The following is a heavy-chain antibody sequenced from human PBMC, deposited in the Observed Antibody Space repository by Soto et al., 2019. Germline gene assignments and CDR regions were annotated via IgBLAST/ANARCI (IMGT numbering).Heavy chain of an antibody. V-gene: IGHV1-18*01. CDR1: GYTFASYV. CDR3: ARGTTVTGYYYYMGV. CDR2: IRAYDVNT. D-gene: IGHD4-17*01. Sequence: ASVKVSCKAFGYTFASYVISWVRQAPGQGLEWMGWIRAYDVNTNYAQKLQDRVTMTTDTSTNTAYTELRSLRSDDTAIYYCARGTTVTGYYYYMGVWGKGTTVTVSS. J-gene: IGHJ6*03.